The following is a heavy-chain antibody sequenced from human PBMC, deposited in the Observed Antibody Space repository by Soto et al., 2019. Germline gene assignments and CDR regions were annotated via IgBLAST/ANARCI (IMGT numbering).Heavy chain of an antibody. D-gene: IGHD6-13*01. CDR1: GFTFSSYW. J-gene: IGHJ6*02. V-gene: IGHV3-7*05. CDR2: IKQDGSEK. CDR3: ARDRAAAGWEGDYYYYYGMDV. Sequence: GGSLRLSCAASGFTFSSYWMSWVRQAPGKGLEWVANIKQDGSEKYYVDSVKGRFTISRDNAKNSLYLQMNSLRAEDTALYYCARDRAAAGWEGDYYYYYGMDVWGQGTTVTVSS.